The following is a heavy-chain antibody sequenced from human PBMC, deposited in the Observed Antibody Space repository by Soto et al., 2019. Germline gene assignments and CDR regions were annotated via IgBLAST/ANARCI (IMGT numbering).Heavy chain of an antibody. Sequence: TLSLTCSVSGSALNIGNYYWSWVRHVPGKGLEWIGHIYVTGAVDYNPSLRDRITISQDTSERQFSLNLRLVTAADTAVYYCARLRIATNNYKWFDPWGQGTLVTVSS. J-gene: IGHJ5*02. CDR2: IYVTGAV. CDR3: ARLRIATNNYKWFDP. CDR1: GSALNIGNYY. D-gene: IGHD2-21*01. V-gene: IGHV4-31*03.